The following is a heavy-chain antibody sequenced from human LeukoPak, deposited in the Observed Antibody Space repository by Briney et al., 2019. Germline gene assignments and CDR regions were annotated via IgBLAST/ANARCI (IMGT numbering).Heavy chain of an antibody. D-gene: IGHD3-16*01. V-gene: IGHV4-34*01. J-gene: IGHJ4*02. CDR3: ARRTSRKYDYVWGSYDN. Sequence: PSETLSLTCAVYGGSFSGYYWSWIRQPPGKGPEWIGEINHSGSTNYNPSLKSRVTISVDTSKNQFSLKLSSVTAADTAVYYCARRTSRKYDYVWGSYDNWGQGTLVTVSS. CDR1: GGSFSGYY. CDR2: INHSGST.